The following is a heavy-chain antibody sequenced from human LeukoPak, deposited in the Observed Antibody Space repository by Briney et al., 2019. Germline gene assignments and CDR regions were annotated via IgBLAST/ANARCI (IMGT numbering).Heavy chain of an antibody. CDR3: TREEGSTDH. CDR2: INGDGSET. Sequence: GGSLRLSCAASGFTLSNHWMHWVRQAPGKWLVWVSHINGDGSETNYADSVRGRFTISRDNAKNTLYLQMNSLRVDDTAVYYCTREEGSTDHWGQGTLVTVSS. V-gene: IGHV3-74*01. CDR1: GFTLSNHW. J-gene: IGHJ4*02. D-gene: IGHD5/OR15-5a*01.